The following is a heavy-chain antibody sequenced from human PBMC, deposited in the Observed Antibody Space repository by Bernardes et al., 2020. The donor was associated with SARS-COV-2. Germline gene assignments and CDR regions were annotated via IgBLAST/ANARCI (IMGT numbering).Heavy chain of an antibody. V-gene: IGHV3-48*02. Sequence: GTLTLSCGASGCTFSGYSIHWIRQAPGKGLEWISDISSGDNTIYYAYSVKGRFTNARDTAKNSLYLQMNSLRDEDTAVYYCVIVGYCTPGSVPIDVWVQVTPFTVSS. CDR3: VIVGYCTPGSVPIDV. CDR2: ISSGDNTI. CDR1: GCTFSGYS. D-gene: IGHD2-15*01. J-gene: IGHJ4*02.